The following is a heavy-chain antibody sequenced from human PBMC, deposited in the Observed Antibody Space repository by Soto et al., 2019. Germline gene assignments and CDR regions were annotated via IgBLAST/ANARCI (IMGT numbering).Heavy chain of an antibody. CDR3: ARDRDYFDIRYFDY. J-gene: IGHJ4*02. CDR2: ISYNGDNK. D-gene: IGHD3-22*01. Sequence: QVQLVESGGGVVQPGRSLRLSCVGSDFTFSSYAMHWVRQAPGKGLEWVAVISYNGDNKYYADSVKGRFTISRDNSKHTLYLQMNSLRAEDTAVYYCARDRDYFDIRYFDYWGQGTLVTVSS. V-gene: IGHV3-30-3*01. CDR1: DFTFSSYA.